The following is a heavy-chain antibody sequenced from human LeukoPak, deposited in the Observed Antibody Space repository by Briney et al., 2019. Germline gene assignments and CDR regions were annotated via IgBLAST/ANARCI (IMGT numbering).Heavy chain of an antibody. CDR1: GFTFDDYA. Sequence: PGRSLRLSCAASGFTFDDYAMHWVRQASGKGLEWVSGILRNSGSIGYADSVKGRFTISRDDAKNSRYLQMNSLRAEDTALYYCVKDGGRDTAAAYYWGQGTLVSVSS. CDR3: VKDGGRDTAAAYY. V-gene: IGHV3-9*01. CDR2: ILRNSGSI. D-gene: IGHD6-13*01. J-gene: IGHJ4*02.